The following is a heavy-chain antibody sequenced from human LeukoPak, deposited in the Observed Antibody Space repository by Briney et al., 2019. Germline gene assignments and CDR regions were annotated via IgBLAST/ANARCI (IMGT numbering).Heavy chain of an antibody. V-gene: IGHV3-30-3*01. D-gene: IGHD3-3*01. J-gene: IGHJ4*02. CDR2: ISYDGSNK. CDR3: AKDLGHDFWSGYLDY. Sequence: GGSLRLSCAASGFTFSSYAMHWVRQAPGKGLEWVAVISYDGSNKYYADSVKGRFTISRGNSKNTLYLQMNSLRAEDTAVYYCAKDLGHDFWSGYLDYWGQGTLVTVSS. CDR1: GFTFSSYA.